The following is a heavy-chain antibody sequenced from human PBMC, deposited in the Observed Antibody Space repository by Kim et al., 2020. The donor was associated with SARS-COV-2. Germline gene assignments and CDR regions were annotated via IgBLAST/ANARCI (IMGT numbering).Heavy chain of an antibody. V-gene: IGHV4-34*01. Sequence: SETLSLTCAVYGGSFSGYYWSWIRQPPGKGLEWIGEINHSGSTNYNPSLKSRVTISVDTSKNQFSLKLSSVTAADTAVYYCARGREFCGGDCYPDYWGQGTLVTVSS. CDR1: GGSFSGYY. CDR2: INHSGST. CDR3: ARGREFCGGDCYPDY. J-gene: IGHJ4*02. D-gene: IGHD2-21*02.